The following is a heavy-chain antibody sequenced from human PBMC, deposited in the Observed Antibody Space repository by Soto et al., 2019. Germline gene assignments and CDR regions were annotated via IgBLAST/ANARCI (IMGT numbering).Heavy chain of an antibody. CDR2: ISYDGSNK. CDR3: ARETLSFGSALDV. J-gene: IGHJ6*02. D-gene: IGHD3-3*01. V-gene: IGHV3-30*03. CDR1: GFTFSSYG. Sequence: PGGSLRLSCAASGFTFSSYGMHWVRQAPGKGLEWVAVISYDGSNKYYADSVKGRFTISRDGTTQSVSLQMTGLKREDTGLYYCARETLSFGSALDVWRQGTTVTVSS.